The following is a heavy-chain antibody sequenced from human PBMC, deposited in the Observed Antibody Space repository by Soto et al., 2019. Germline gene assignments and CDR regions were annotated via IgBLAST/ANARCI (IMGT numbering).Heavy chain of an antibody. CDR2: IKSKTDGGTT. D-gene: IGHD3-16*01. J-gene: IGHJ4*02. CDR3: TTTSYDYIWGSYPLLFDY. Sequence: GSLRLSCAASGFAFSNAWMSWVRQAPGKGLEWVGRIKSKTDGGTTDYAAPVKGRFTISRDDSKNTLYLQMNSLKTEDTAVYYCTTTSYDYIWGSYPLLFDYWGQGTLVTVSS. CDR1: GFAFSNAW. V-gene: IGHV3-15*01.